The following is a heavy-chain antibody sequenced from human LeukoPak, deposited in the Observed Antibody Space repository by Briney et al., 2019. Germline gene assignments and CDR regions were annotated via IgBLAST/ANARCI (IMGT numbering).Heavy chain of an antibody. CDR2: IIPIFGTA. D-gene: IGHD7-27*01. V-gene: IGHV1-69*05. CDR3: ARTGKARAPPLDY. CDR1: GGTFSSYA. J-gene: IGHJ4*02. Sequence: SVKVSCKASGGTFSSYAISWVRQAPGQGLEWMGRIIPIFGTANYAQKFQGRATITTDESTSTAYMELSSLRSEDTAVDYWARTGKARAPPLDYGGQGTLVTVSS.